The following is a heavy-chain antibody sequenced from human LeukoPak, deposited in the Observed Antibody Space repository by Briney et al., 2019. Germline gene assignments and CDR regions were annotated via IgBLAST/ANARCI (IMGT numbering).Heavy chain of an antibody. CDR1: GFTFSSYA. Sequence: GGSLRLSCTASGFTFSSYAMTWVRQAPGKGLEWVSATSSSDSGTYYADSVRGRFTISRDNSKNTLYLHMKSLRAEDAAVYYCAKAPVTSCRGAYCYPFDSWGQGTVVTVSS. V-gene: IGHV3-23*01. CDR2: TSSSDSGT. D-gene: IGHD2-21*01. J-gene: IGHJ4*02. CDR3: AKAPVTSCRGAYCYPFDS.